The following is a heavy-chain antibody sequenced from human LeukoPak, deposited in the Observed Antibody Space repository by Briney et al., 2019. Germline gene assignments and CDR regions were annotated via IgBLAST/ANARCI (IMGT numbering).Heavy chain of an antibody. CDR2: INHSGSA. D-gene: IGHD3-16*01. CDR3: ARGLDRGTFFDY. J-gene: IGHJ4*02. Sequence: KPSETLSLTCAVYGGSFSGYYWSWIRQPPGKGLEWIGEINHSGSANYNPSLKSRVTISVDTSKNQFSLKLSSVTAADTAVYYCARGLDRGTFFDYWGQGTLVTVSS. CDR1: GGSFSGYY. V-gene: IGHV4-34*01.